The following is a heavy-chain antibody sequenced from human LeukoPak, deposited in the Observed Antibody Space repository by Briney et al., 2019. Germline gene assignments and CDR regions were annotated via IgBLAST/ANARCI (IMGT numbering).Heavy chain of an antibody. J-gene: IGHJ5*02. CDR1: GYTFTGYY. CDR3: ARVAAYANSGAPAFDP. CDR2: INPNSGGT. D-gene: IGHD2-2*01. Sequence: ASVKVSCKASGYTFTGYYMNWVRQARGQGLEWMGWINPNSGGTKYAQQFQGRVTMTRDTSISTAYMELSRLRSDDTAVYYCARVAAYANSGAPAFDPWGQGTLVTVSS. V-gene: IGHV1-2*02.